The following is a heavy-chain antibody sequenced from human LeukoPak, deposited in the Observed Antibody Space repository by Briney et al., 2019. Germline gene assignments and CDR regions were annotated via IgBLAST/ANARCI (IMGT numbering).Heavy chain of an antibody. Sequence: GESLKISCKGSGYSFTSYWIGWVRQMPGKGLEWMGIIYPGDSDTRYSPSFQGQVTISADKSIGTAYLQWSSLRASDTAMYYCAVNLGYCSSTSCYWDYWGQGTLVTVSS. CDR3: AVNLGYCSSTSCYWDY. V-gene: IGHV5-51*01. CDR1: GYSFTSYW. J-gene: IGHJ4*02. CDR2: IYPGDSDT. D-gene: IGHD2-2*01.